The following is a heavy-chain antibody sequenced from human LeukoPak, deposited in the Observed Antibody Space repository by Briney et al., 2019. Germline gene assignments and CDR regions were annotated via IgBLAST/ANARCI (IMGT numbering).Heavy chain of an antibody. V-gene: IGHV3-30-3*01. Sequence: GGSLRLSCASSGFTFSSYVMHWVRQAPGKGLEWVAVISYEGSNKYYAASVKGRFTISRDNSKNTLYLKMNSLRAEDTAVYYCAGDSPGYGGTVFDYWGQGTLVTVSS. D-gene: IGHD5-12*01. CDR1: GFTFSSYV. J-gene: IGHJ4*02. CDR3: AGDSPGYGGTVFDY. CDR2: ISYEGSNK.